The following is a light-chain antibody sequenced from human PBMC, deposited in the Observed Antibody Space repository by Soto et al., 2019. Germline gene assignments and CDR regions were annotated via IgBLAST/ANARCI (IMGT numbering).Light chain of an antibody. CDR1: QGISSY. CDR2: AAS. J-gene: IGKJ2*01. Sequence: AIRMTQSPSSFSASTGDRVTITCRASQGISSYLAWYQQKPGKAPKLLIYAASTLQSGVPSRFSGSRSGTDFTLTISCLQSEDFATYYCQQYYSSPQTFGHGTKLEIK. CDR3: QQYYSSPQT. V-gene: IGKV1-8*01.